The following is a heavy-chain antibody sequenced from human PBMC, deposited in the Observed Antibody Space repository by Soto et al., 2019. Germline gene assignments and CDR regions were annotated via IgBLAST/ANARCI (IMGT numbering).Heavy chain of an antibody. J-gene: IGHJ4*02. V-gene: IGHV3-53*01. D-gene: IGHD3-22*01. CDR1: GITVSSYY. CDR3: ARIPYDNSGTISDY. CDR2: IYAGTIT. Sequence: EVQLVESGGGLIQPGGSLRLSCAVSGITVSSYYMSWVRQAAGKGLEWVSVIYAGTITYYADSVKGRFTIYRDNSKNTLNLEMNSLRVEDTAVYYCARIPYDNSGTISDYWGQGTLVTVSS.